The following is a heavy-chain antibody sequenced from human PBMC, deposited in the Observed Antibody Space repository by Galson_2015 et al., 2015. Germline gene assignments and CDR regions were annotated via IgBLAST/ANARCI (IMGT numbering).Heavy chain of an antibody. J-gene: IGHJ4*02. V-gene: IGHV3-73*01. D-gene: IGHD4-17*01. CDR2: IKTKRDNYAT. Sequence: SLRLSCAASGFTFSASVIHWVRQASGKGLEWVGRIKTKRDNYATSYGASVNGRFTISRDESGNTAYLQMSSLKTEDTAMYFCTRWTDGESFPFDYWGQGALVTVSS. CDR3: TRWTDGESFPFDY. CDR1: GFTFSASV.